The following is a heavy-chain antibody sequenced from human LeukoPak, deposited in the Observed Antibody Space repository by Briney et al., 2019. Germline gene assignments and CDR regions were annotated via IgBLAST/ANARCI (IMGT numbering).Heavy chain of an antibody. J-gene: IGHJ3*02. CDR1: GDSISNYY. V-gene: IGHV4-59*01. CDR2: IYYSGNT. Sequence: SETLSLTCTVSGDSISNYYWSWIRQPPGKGLEWIGYIYYSGNTNYNPSLKSRVTISVDTSKNQFSLKLSSVTAADTAVYCCARDRGTGSYRDDAFDIWGQGTMVTVSS. D-gene: IGHD1-26*01. CDR3: ARDRGTGSYRDDAFDI.